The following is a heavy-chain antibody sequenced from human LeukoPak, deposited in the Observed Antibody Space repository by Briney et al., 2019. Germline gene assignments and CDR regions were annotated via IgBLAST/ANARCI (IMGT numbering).Heavy chain of an antibody. D-gene: IGHD3-9*01. V-gene: IGHV3-23*01. J-gene: IGHJ4*02. CDR3: AKLRYFDWLLRTIDY. CDR2: VSFSGDST. Sequence: GGSLRLSCAASGFTFSTYAMSWVRQAPGKGLEWVSVVSFSGDSTYYADSVKGRFTISRDNSKNTLYLQMNSLRAEDTAVYYCAKLRYFDWLLRTIDYWDQGILVTVSS. CDR1: GFTFSTYA.